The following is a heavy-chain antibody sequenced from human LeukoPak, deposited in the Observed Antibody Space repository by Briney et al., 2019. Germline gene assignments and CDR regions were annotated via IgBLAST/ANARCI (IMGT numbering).Heavy chain of an antibody. D-gene: IGHD6-19*01. Sequence: GGSLRLSCAASGFTVSSNYMSWVRQAPGKGLEWVSVIYSGGSTYYADSVKGRSTISRDNSKNTLYLQMNSLRAEDTAVYYCASGSGWTQYFQHWGQGTLVTVSS. CDR2: IYSGGST. CDR1: GFTVSSNY. J-gene: IGHJ1*01. CDR3: ASGSGWTQYFQH. V-gene: IGHV3-53*01.